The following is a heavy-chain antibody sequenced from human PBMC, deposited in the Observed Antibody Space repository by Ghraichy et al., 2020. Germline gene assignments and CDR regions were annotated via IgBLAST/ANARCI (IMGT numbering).Heavy chain of an antibody. Sequence: SQTLSLTCTVSGGSISSYYWSWIRQPPGKGLEWIGYIYYSGSTNYNPSLKSRVTISVDTSKNQFSLKLSSVTAADTAVYYCAREKGFPPVVITEGGAFDIWGQGTMVTVSS. CDR2: IYYSGST. D-gene: IGHD3-22*01. V-gene: IGHV4-59*01. J-gene: IGHJ3*02. CDR1: GGSISSYY. CDR3: AREKGFPPVVITEGGAFDI.